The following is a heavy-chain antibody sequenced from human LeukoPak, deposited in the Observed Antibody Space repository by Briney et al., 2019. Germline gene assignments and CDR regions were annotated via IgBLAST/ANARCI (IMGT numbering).Heavy chain of an antibody. CDR2: ISAYNGNT. D-gene: IGHD2-2*01. CDR3: ARVERGYCSSTRCYGAGYNYYDGMDV. CDR1: GYTFTSYG. Sequence: ASVKVSCKASGYTFTSYGISWVRQAPGQGLEWMRWISAYNGNTNYAQKVQGRVTMTTDTSTSTAYMELRSLISDDTAVYYCARVERGYCSSTRCYGAGYNYYDGMDVWGQGTTVTVSS. V-gene: IGHV1-18*01. J-gene: IGHJ6*02.